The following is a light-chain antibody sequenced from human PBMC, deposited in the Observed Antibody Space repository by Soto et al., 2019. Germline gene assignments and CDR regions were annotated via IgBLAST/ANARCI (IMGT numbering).Light chain of an antibody. J-gene: IGLJ1*01. CDR1: ISDVGGYNY. V-gene: IGLV2-14*01. CDR3: SSYTSSNTHV. Sequence: QSALTQPASVSGSPGKWITISCAGTISDVGGYNYVSWYQQHPDKAPKLMIYEVNNRPSGVSNRFSGSKSGETASLTISGLHAEDEADYYCSSYTSSNTHVFGTGTKVTVL. CDR2: EVN.